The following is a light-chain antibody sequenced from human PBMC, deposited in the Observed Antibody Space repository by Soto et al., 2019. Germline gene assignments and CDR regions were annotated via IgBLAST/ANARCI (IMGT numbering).Light chain of an antibody. CDR3: QQANSFPIT. V-gene: IGKV1-33*01. CDR2: GAS. CDR1: QDISNY. Sequence: DIQMTQSPSSLSASVGDRVTITCQASQDISNYLNWYQQKPGKAPKLLIYGASNLETGVPSRFSGSGYGTDFTLTISSLQPEDFATYYCQQANSFPITFGQGTRLEIK. J-gene: IGKJ5*01.